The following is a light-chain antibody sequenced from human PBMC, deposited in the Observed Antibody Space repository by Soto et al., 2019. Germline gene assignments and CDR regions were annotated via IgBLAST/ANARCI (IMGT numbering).Light chain of an antibody. CDR1: QDITNY. CDR3: QQYEDIPPT. J-gene: IGKJ5*01. CDR2: DAS. V-gene: IGKV1-33*01. Sequence: DIQMTQSPSSLTASVGDSVTITCQASQDITNYLNWYQHKPGKAPKLLIYDASNLEPGVPSRFSGRGSGRDFTFTNSSLQPEDTATYYCQQYEDIPPTFGQGTRLDMK.